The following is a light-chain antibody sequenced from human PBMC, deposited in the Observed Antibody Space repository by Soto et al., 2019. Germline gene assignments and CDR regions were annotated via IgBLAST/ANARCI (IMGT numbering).Light chain of an antibody. V-gene: IGKV1D-12*01. CDR1: QGLGSR. CDR3: QQASSFLPFT. J-gene: IGKJ3*01. CDR2: NAS. Sequence: DIQMTQSPSSVSASVGDRVTITCRASQGLGSRLAWYQQKPGKAPKLLIYNASTLQSGVPSRFSGSGSGTDFTLTISSLQPEDFATYYCQQASSFLPFTFGPGTKVNIK.